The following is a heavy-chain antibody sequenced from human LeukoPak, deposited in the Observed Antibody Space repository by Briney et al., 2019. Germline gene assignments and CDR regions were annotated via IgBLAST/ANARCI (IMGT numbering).Heavy chain of an antibody. J-gene: IGHJ4*02. CDR1: GFTFSSYW. V-gene: IGHV3-74*01. CDR3: ASWSSLGSGYYIDY. Sequence: GGSLRLSCAASGFTFSSYWMHWVRQVPGKGLVWVSRINSDGSSATYADSVKGRFTISRDNAKNTLYLQMNSLRAEDMAVYYCASWSSLGSGYYIDYWGQGTLVTVSS. CDR2: INSDGSSA. D-gene: IGHD3-22*01.